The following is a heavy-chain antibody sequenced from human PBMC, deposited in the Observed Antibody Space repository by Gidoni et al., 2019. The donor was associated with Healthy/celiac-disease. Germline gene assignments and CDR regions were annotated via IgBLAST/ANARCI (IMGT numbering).Heavy chain of an antibody. D-gene: IGHD6-13*01. J-gene: IGHJ3*02. Sequence: QVQLVESGGGVVQPGRSLRLSCAASGFTFSSYAMHWVRQAPGKGLEWVAVISYDGSNKYYADSVKGRFTISRDNSKNTLYLQMNSLRAEDTAVYYCAISLGIAAAGTAFDIWGQGTMVTVSS. CDR2: ISYDGSNK. V-gene: IGHV3-30-3*01. CDR3: AISLGIAAAGTAFDI. CDR1: GFTFSSYA.